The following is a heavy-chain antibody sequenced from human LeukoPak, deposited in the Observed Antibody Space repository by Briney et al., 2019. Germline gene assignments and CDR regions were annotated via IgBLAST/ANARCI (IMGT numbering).Heavy chain of an antibody. J-gene: IGHJ4*02. CDR2: IRYDGSNK. D-gene: IGHD3-22*01. CDR1: GFTFNSDG. Sequence: PGGSLRLSCAASGFTFNSDGMHWVRQAPGKGLGWVAFIRYDGSNKYYADSVKGRFTISRDNSMNTLYLQMNSLRAEDTAVYYCAKDVGLYNSSGYYFDYWGQGTLVTVSS. CDR3: AKDVGLYNSSGYYFDY. V-gene: IGHV3-30*02.